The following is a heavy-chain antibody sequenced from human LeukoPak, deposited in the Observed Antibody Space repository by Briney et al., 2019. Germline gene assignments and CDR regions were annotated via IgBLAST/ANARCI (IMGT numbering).Heavy chain of an antibody. CDR2: ISSSSYI. V-gene: IGHV3-21*01. J-gene: IGHJ4*02. Sequence: GGSLRLSCAASGFTFSSYSMNWVRQAPGKGLEWVSSISSSSYIYYADSVKGRFTISRDNAKNSLYLQMNSLRAEDTTVYYCARDEGSRCSDWGQGTLVTVSS. CDR1: GFTFSSYS. D-gene: IGHD2-15*01. CDR3: ARDEGSRCSD.